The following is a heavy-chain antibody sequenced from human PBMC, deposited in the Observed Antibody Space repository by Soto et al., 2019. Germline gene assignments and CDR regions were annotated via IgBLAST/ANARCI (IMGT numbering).Heavy chain of an antibody. D-gene: IGHD2-15*01. CDR1: GFTFSSYC. V-gene: IGHV3-48*04. J-gene: IGHJ4*02. CDR2: ISSSGSTI. CDR3: AREVVGPMEGDY. Sequence: GGSLRLSCAASGFTFSSYCMHWVRQASGKGLEWVSYISSSGSTIYYADSVKGQFTISRDNAKNSLYPQMNSLRAEDTGVYYCAREVVGPMEGDYWGQGTLVTVSS.